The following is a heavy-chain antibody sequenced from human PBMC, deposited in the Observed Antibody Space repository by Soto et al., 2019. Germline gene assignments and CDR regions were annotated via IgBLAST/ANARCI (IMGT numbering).Heavy chain of an antibody. CDR3: ARDRSAAARRGGMDV. CDR1: GFTFDSYS. V-gene: IGHV3-48*02. CDR2: ISNTSRTR. Sequence: EVQLVESGGGLIRPGGSLRLSCAASGFTFDSYSMNWVRQAPGKGLEWVAYISNTSRTRYYADSVKGRITISRDNAKNSLYLQLNSLREEDTALYYSARDRSAAARRGGMDVWGQGITVTVSS. D-gene: IGHD6-6*01. J-gene: IGHJ6*02.